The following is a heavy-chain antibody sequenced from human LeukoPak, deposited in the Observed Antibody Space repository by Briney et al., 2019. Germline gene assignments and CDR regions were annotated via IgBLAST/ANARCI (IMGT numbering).Heavy chain of an antibody. J-gene: IGHJ4*02. CDR3: ATQGSITMVRGVIILDY. CDR2: FDPEDGET. CDR1: GYTLTELF. Sequence: ASVKVSCKVSGYTLTELFMHWVRQAPGKGLEWMGGFDPEDGETIYAQKFQGRVTMTEDTSTDTAYMELSSLRSEDTAVYYCATQGSITMVRGVIILDYWGQGTLVTVSS. D-gene: IGHD3-10*01. V-gene: IGHV1-24*01.